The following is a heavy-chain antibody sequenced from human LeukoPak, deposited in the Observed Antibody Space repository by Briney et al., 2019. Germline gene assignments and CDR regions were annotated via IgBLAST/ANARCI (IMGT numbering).Heavy chain of an antibody. CDR2: IIPIFGTT. CDR3: ARESRLTGAMNWFDP. D-gene: IGHD2-2*01. Sequence: ASVKVSCKTSGGTFSGYAISWIRQAPGQGLEWMGGIIPIFGTTNYAQNFQDRVTITADESTSTAHMDLSSLRSEDTAVYYCARESRLTGAMNWFDPWGQGTLVTVSS. J-gene: IGHJ5*02. V-gene: IGHV1-69*13. CDR1: GGTFSGYA.